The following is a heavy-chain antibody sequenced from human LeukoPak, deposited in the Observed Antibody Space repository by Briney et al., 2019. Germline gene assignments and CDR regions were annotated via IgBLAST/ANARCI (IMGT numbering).Heavy chain of an antibody. D-gene: IGHD5-24*01. CDR2: INHSGST. CDR1: GGSISDYY. J-gene: IGHJ4*02. Sequence: PSETLSLTCTVSGGSISDYYWSWIRQPPGKGLEWIGEINHSGSTNYNPSLKSRVTISVDTSKNQFSLKLSSVTAADTAVYYCARVKVATITRFCYFDYWGQGTLVTVSS. CDR3: ARVKVATITRFCYFDY. V-gene: IGHV4-34*01.